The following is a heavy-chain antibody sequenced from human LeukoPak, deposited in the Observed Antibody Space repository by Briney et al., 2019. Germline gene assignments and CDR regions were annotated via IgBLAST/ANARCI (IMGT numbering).Heavy chain of an antibody. D-gene: IGHD2-2*01. CDR2: IIPIFGTA. CDR1: GGTFSSYA. J-gene: IGHJ6*04. V-gene: IGHV1-69*13. Sequence: SVKVSCKASGGTFSSYAISWVRQAPGQGLEWMGGIIPIFGTANYAQKFQGRVTITADESTSTAYMELSSLRSEDTAVYYCARGVVPAAMHSNYGMDVWGKGTTVTVSS. CDR3: ARGVVPAAMHSNYGMDV.